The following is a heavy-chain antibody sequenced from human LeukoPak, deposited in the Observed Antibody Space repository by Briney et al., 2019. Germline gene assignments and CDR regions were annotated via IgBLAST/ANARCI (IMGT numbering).Heavy chain of an antibody. CDR3: AREPINYYDSSGYYYVY. D-gene: IGHD3-22*01. Sequence: PSETLSLTCTVSGGSISSSSYYWGWIRQSPGKGLECIGSIYYSGSTYYNPSLKSRVTISVDTSKNQFSLKLTSVTAADTAVYYCAREPINYYDSSGYYYVYWGQGTLVTVSS. CDR1: GGSISSSSYY. V-gene: IGHV4-39*07. CDR2: IYYSGST. J-gene: IGHJ4*02.